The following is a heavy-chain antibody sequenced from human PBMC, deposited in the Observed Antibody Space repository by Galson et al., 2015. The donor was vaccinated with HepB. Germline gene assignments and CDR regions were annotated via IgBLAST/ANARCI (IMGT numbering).Heavy chain of an antibody. CDR1: GGSFSGYY. CDR3: ARGRQWPLRYHFDS. V-gene: IGHV4-34*01. D-gene: IGHD6-19*01. CDR2: INHSGVI. Sequence: ETLSLTCVVYGGSFSGYYWSWIRQSPGKGLEWIGEINHSGVINYNPSLKRRVTISAHTSKNQISLRLTSVTAADTSVYFCARGRQWPLRYHFDSWGQGTLVTVSS. J-gene: IGHJ4*02.